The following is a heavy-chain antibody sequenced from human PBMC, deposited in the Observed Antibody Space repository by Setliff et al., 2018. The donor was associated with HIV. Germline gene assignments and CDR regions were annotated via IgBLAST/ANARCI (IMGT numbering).Heavy chain of an antibody. D-gene: IGHD5-18*01. CDR2: ITPSGAT. J-gene: IGHJ5*02. CDR3: SNWNTTIDEDA. V-gene: IGHV4-34*01. CDR1: GGSFSDYS. Sequence: SETLSLTCAVYGGSFSDYSWNWIRQPPGKGLEWIGEITPSGATNYLPSLKSRVTMSLDTSKNQFSLKMTSVTAADTALYYCSNWNTTIDEDAWGQGTLVTVSS.